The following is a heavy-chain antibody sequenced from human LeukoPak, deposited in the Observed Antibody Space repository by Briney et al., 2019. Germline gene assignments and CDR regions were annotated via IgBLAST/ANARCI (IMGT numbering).Heavy chain of an antibody. Sequence: SETLSLTCAVYGGSFSGYYWSWIRQPPGKGLEWIGESKHSGGTNYNPSLKSRVTISVDTSKNQFSLKLSSVTAADTAVYYCARGQWEVRGIIITHFDYWGQGNLVTVSS. CDR1: GGSFSGYY. V-gene: IGHV4-34*01. CDR3: ARGQWEVRGIIITHFDY. D-gene: IGHD3-10*01. CDR2: SKHSGGT. J-gene: IGHJ4*02.